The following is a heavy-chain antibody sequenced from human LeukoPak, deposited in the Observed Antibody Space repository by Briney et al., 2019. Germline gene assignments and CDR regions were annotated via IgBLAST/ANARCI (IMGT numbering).Heavy chain of an antibody. Sequence: GASVKVSCKASGYTFTSYSINWVRQAPGQGLEWMGWISAYNGNTKYAQKVQGRVTMTTDTSTSTAYMELRSLRSDDTAVYYCARGLGDSGSYFLTFDYWGQGTLVTVSS. V-gene: IGHV1-18*01. CDR3: ARGLGDSGSYFLTFDY. CDR2: ISAYNGNT. J-gene: IGHJ4*02. CDR1: GYTFTSYS. D-gene: IGHD1-26*01.